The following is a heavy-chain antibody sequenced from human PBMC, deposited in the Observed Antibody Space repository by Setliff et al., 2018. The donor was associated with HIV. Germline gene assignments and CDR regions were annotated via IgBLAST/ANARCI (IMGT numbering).Heavy chain of an antibody. CDR1: GGSISSYY. J-gene: IGHJ4*02. CDR2: ISYSGGI. CDR3: ARANLYSSGPLDY. D-gene: IGHD6-19*01. Sequence: SETLSLTCTVSGGSISSYYWGWIRQPPGKGLDWIGSISYSGGIYYNPSLKSRVTLSIDTSKNQFSLRLTFLAAADTAVYFCARANLYSSGPLDYWGQGRLVTVSS. V-gene: IGHV4-39*07.